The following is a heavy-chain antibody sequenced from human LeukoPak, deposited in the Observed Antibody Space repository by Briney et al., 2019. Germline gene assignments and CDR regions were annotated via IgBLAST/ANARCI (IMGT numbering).Heavy chain of an antibody. CDR3: ARDPPFYYDSSGYLAENWFDP. V-gene: IGHV1-69*06. CDR1: GYTFTSYG. Sequence: SVKVSCKASGYTFTSYGISWVRQAPGQGPEWMGGIIPIFGTANYAQKFQGRVTITADKSTSTAYMELSSLRSEDTAVYYCARDPPFYYDSSGYLAENWFDPWGQGTLVTVSS. J-gene: IGHJ5*02. D-gene: IGHD3-22*01. CDR2: IIPIFGTA.